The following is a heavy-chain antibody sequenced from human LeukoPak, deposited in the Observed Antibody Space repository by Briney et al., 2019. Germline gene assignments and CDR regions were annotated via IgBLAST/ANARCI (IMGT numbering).Heavy chain of an antibody. D-gene: IGHD1-1*01. CDR1: GGTFSSYA. CDR3: AGDWNALDY. Sequence: GASVKVSCKASGGTFSSYAISWVRQAPGQGLEWMGRIIPIFGTPNYAQKFQGRVTITADKSTSTTYMELSSLRSEDTAVYYCAGDWNALDYWGQGTLVTVSS. V-gene: IGHV1-69*06. CDR2: IIPIFGTP. J-gene: IGHJ4*02.